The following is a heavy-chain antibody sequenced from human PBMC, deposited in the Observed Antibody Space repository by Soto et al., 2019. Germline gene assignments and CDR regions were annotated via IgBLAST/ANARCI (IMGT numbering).Heavy chain of an antibody. V-gene: IGHV1-2*02. Sequence: QVQLVQSGAEVKEPGASVRVSCKASGYTFTAYYIHWVRQAPGQGLEWMGWINPNSGAAKYAQKFQGRVTMTRDTSTSYMELSTLRSDDTAVYYCARSLSTIGARPDYWGQGTLVTVSS. CDR1: GYTFTAYY. D-gene: IGHD6-6*01. CDR3: ARSLSTIGARPDY. CDR2: INPNSGAA. J-gene: IGHJ4*02.